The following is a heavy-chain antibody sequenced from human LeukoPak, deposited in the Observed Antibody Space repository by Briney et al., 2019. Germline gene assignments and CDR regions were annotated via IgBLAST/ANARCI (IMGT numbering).Heavy chain of an antibody. CDR2: IRYDGNNK. J-gene: IGHJ4*02. D-gene: IGHD3-22*01. CDR1: GFTFSSYG. Sequence: GGSLRLSCAASGFTFSSYGMHWVRQAPGKVLEWVAFIRYDGNNKYYADSVKGRFTISRDNSKNTLYLQMNSLRAEDTAVYYCASGVQNYYDSSSAYDYWGQGTLVTVSS. V-gene: IGHV3-30*02. CDR3: ASGVQNYYDSSSAYDY.